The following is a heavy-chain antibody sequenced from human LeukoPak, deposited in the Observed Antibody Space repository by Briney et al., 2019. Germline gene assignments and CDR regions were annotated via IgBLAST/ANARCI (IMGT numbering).Heavy chain of an antibody. J-gene: IGHJ4*02. Sequence: GGSLRLSCSASGFTFSSYWMHWVRQAPGKGLVWVSRINSDGSSTIYADSVKLRFTISRDNANNTLYLQMNSLRAEDTAVYDGARGHGDYIDYWGQGTLVTVSS. D-gene: IGHD4-17*01. CDR2: INSDGSST. CDR3: ARGHGDYIDY. V-gene: IGHV3-74*01. CDR1: GFTFSSYW.